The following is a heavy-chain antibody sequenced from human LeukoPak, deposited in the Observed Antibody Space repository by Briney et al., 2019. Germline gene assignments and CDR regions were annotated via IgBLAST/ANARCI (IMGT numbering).Heavy chain of an antibody. V-gene: IGHV1-8*01. D-gene: IGHD5-24*01. J-gene: IGHJ5*02. CDR3: ATDHSMANTAWWFDP. CDR2: MNPNSGDT. CDR1: GYTFTSYD. Sequence: GASVKVSCKASGYTFTSYDVHWVRQATGQGLEWMGWMNPNSGDTGFAQKFQGRVTMTRDTSISTAYMELSSLRSEDTAFYYCATDHSMANTAWWFDPWGQGTLVTVSS.